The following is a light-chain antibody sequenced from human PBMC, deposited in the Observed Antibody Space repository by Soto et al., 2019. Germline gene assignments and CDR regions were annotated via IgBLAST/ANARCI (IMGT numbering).Light chain of an antibody. CDR3: QQRSNWPTIT. V-gene: IGKV3-11*01. CDR2: DAS. J-gene: IGKJ5*01. CDR1: QSVSSY. Sequence: EIVFTQSPASLSLSPGERATLSCRASQSVSSYLAWYQQKPGQAPRLLIYDASNRATGIPGRFSGSGSGTDLTLTISSLVPEDFAVYYCQQRSNWPTITFGQGTRLEIK.